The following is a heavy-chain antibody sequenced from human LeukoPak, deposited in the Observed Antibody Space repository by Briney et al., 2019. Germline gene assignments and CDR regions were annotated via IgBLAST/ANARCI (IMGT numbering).Heavy chain of an antibody. J-gene: IGHJ6*02. CDR2: INHSGST. V-gene: IGHV4-34*01. CDR1: GGSFSGYY. Sequence: KPSETLSLTCAVYGGSFSGYYWSWIRQPPGKGLEWIGEINHSGSTNYNPSLKSRVTISLDTSKNQFSLKLSSVTAADTAVYSCARNPHSSWYDYSYYGMDVSGQGTTVTVSS. CDR3: ARNPHSSWYDYSYYGMDV. D-gene: IGHD6-13*01.